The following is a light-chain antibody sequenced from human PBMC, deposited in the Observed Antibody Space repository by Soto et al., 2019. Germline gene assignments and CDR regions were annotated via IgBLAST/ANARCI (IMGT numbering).Light chain of an antibody. CDR2: GNS. CDR1: SSNIGAGYD. CDR3: QSYDSSLRGYV. V-gene: IGLV1-40*01. J-gene: IGLJ1*01. Sequence: QSVLTQPPSVSGAPGQRVTISCTGSSSNIGAGYDVLWYQQLPGTAPKLLIYGNSNRPSGLPDRFSGSKSGTSATLAITGLEAEDEADYECQSYDSSLRGYVFGTGTKLTVL.